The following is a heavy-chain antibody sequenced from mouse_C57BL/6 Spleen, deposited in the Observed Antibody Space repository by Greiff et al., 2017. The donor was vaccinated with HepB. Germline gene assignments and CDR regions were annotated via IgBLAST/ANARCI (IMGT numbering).Heavy chain of an antibody. J-gene: IGHJ2*01. CDR2: INPSNGGT. CDR1: GYTFTSYW. CDR3: AREGQLRPHFDY. V-gene: IGHV1-53*01. Sequence: QVQLQQPGTELVKPGASVKLSCKASGYTFTSYWMHWVKQRPGQGLEWIGNINPSNGGTNYNEKFKSKATLTVDKSSSTAYMQLSSLTAEDSAVYYCAREGQLRPHFDYWGQGTTLTVSS. D-gene: IGHD3-2*02.